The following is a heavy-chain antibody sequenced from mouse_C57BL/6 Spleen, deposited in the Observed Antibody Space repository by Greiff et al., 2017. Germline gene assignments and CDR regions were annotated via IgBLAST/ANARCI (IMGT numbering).Heavy chain of an antibody. CDR3: SRWLLRGDAMGC. Sequence: QVQLQQPGAELVKPGASVKMSCKASGYTFTSYWITWVKQRPGQGLEWIGDIYPGSGSTNNTEKFKSKATLTVDTSSSTAYMQLSSLTSEDSAVYCCSRWLLRGDAMGCWGQGASVTVSS. D-gene: IGHD2-3*01. CDR1: GYTFTSYW. J-gene: IGHJ4*01. CDR2: IYPGSGST. V-gene: IGHV1-55*01.